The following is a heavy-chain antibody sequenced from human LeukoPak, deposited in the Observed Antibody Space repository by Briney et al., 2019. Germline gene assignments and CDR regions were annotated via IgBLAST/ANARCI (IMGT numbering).Heavy chain of an antibody. J-gene: IGHJ4*02. Sequence: GSLRLSCAASGFTFSDYYMSWIRQPPGKGLEWIGEINHSGGTNYNPSLKSRVTISVDTSKNQFSLKLSSVTAADTAVYYCARGVLQPYDYWGQGTLITVSS. V-gene: IGHV4-34*01. CDR3: ARGVLQPYDY. CDR1: GFTFSDYY. CDR2: INHSGGT. D-gene: IGHD2/OR15-2a*01.